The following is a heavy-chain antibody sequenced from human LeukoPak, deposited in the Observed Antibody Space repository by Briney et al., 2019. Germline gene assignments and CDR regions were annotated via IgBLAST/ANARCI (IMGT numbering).Heavy chain of an antibody. V-gene: IGHV1-46*01. Sequence: ASVKVSCKASGYTFTSYYMHWVRQAPGQGLEWMGIINPSGGSTSYAQKFQGRVTMTRDTSTSTVYMELSRLRSEDTAVYYCATILVGATYFDYWGQGTLVSVSS. CDR3: ATILVGATYFDY. CDR1: GYTFTSYY. J-gene: IGHJ4*02. D-gene: IGHD1-26*01. CDR2: INPSGGST.